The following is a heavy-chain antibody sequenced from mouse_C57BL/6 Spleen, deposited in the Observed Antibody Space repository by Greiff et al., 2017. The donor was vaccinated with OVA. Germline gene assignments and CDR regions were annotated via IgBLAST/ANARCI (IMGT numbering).Heavy chain of an antibody. CDR3: ARPGGSSYWYFDV. CDR1: GFTFSDYG. D-gene: IGHD1-1*01. CDR2: ISSGSSTI. V-gene: IGHV5-17*01. Sequence: EVKLVESGGGLVKPGGSLKLSCAASGFTFSDYGMHWVRQAPEKGLEWVAYISSGSSTIYYADTVKGRFTISRDNAKNTLFLQMTSLRSEDTAMYDCARPGGSSYWYFDVWGTGTTVTVSS. J-gene: IGHJ1*03.